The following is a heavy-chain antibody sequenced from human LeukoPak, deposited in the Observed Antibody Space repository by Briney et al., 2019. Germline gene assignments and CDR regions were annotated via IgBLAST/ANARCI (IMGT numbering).Heavy chain of an antibody. Sequence: PSETLSLTSAVSGGSISSSNWWSWVRQPPGKGLEWIGEIYHSGSTNYNPSLKSRVTISVDKSKNQFSLKLSSVTAADTAVYYCASLTTIFGVVEPNYFDYWGQGTLVTVSS. CDR1: GGSISSSNW. CDR3: ASLTTIFGVVEPNYFDY. D-gene: IGHD3-3*01. V-gene: IGHV4-4*02. J-gene: IGHJ4*02. CDR2: IYHSGST.